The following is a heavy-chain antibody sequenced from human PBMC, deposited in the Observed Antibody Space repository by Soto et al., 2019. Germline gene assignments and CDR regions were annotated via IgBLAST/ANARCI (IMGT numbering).Heavy chain of an antibody. CDR2: IYYSGST. CDR1: GGSISSGGYY. CDR3: ARDVHGGSSWYGLDYYGMDV. D-gene: IGHD6-13*01. Sequence: SETLSLTCTVSGGSISSGGYYWSWIRQHPGKGLEWIGYIYYSGSTYYNPSLKSRVTISVDTSKNQFSLKLSSVTAADTAVYYCARDVHGGSSWYGLDYYGMDVWGQGTTVTVSS. J-gene: IGHJ6*02. V-gene: IGHV4-31*03.